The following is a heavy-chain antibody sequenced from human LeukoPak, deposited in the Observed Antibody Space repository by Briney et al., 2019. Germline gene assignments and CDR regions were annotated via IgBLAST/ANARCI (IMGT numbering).Heavy chain of an antibody. J-gene: IGHJ4*02. D-gene: IGHD2-2*02. CDR2: IYPGDSDT. CDR3: VRSRGIPAAIDF. Sequence: GASLQISCKDSGYSFTSHWIGWVRQLPGKGLEWMGIIYPGDSDTRYSPSLQGQVTISADKSIRTAYLQWTSLKASDSAMYYCVRSRGIPAAIDFWGQGTLVTVSS. V-gene: IGHV5-51*01. CDR1: GYSFTSHW.